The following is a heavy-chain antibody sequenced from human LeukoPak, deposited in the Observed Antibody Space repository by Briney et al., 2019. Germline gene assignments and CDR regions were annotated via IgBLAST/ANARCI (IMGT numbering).Heavy chain of an antibody. CDR2: ISGYNGKT. D-gene: IGHD2-15*01. Sequence: ASVKVSCKASRYIITTYGITWVRQAPGQGLECMGWISGYNGKTKYAQKLQDRVTMTTDTSTTTAYMELRSLRSDDTAVYYCARAGAVVDNWFDPWGQGTLVTVSS. CDR3: ARAGAVVDNWFDP. CDR1: RYIITTYG. J-gene: IGHJ5*02. V-gene: IGHV1-18*01.